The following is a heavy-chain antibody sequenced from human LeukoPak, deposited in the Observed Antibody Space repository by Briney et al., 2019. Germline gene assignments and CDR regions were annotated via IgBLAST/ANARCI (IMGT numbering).Heavy chain of an antibody. CDR3: ARDAFSYYYYYMDV. CDR2: IKQDGSEK. J-gene: IGHJ6*03. CDR1: EFTFSTYW. Sequence: GGSLRLSCAASEFTFSTYWMNWVRQAPGKGLEWVANIKQDGSEKHYVDSVKGRFTISRDNAKNSLYLQMNSLRAEDTAVYYCARDAFSYYYYYMDVWGKGTTVTVSS. V-gene: IGHV3-7*01.